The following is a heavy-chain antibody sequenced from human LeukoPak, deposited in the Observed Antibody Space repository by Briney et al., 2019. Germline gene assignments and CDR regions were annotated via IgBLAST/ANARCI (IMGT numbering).Heavy chain of an antibody. CDR1: GYTFTGYY. D-gene: IGHD5-18*01. V-gene: IGHV1-2*02. CDR2: INPNSGGT. J-gene: IGHJ4*02. CDR3: ARGYDTATPTFDY. Sequence: ASVKVSCKASGYTFTGYYMHWVRQAPGQGLEWMGWINPNSGGTNYAQKFQGRVTMTRDTSISTAYMELSRLRSDDTAVYYCARGYDTATPTFDYWGQGTLVTVSS.